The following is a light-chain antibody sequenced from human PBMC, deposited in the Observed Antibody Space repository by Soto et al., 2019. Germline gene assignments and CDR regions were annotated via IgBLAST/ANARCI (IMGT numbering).Light chain of an antibody. CDR2: GAS. J-gene: IGKJ1*01. V-gene: IGKV3-15*01. Sequence: EIVMTQSPATLSVSPGESDTLSCRASQSVSSNLAWYQQKPGQAPRLLIYGASTRATGIPARFSGSGSGTEFTLTISSLQSEDFAVYYCQQYNNWPPMAFGQGTKVEIK. CDR1: QSVSSN. CDR3: QQYNNWPPMA.